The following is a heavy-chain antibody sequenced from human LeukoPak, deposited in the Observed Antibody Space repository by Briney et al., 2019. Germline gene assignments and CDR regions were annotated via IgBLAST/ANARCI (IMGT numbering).Heavy chain of an antibody. CDR3: AKTVVVTGNPRAFDI. J-gene: IGHJ3*02. V-gene: IGHV3-30*02. Sequence: GGSLRLSCAASEFSVGSNYMTWVRQAPGKGLEWVAFIRFDGSIKHYADSVKGRFTISRDKSKNTLYLQMNSLRAEDTAVYYCAKTVVVTGNPRAFDIWGQGTMVTVSS. CDR1: EFSVGSNY. CDR2: IRFDGSIK. D-gene: IGHD2-21*02.